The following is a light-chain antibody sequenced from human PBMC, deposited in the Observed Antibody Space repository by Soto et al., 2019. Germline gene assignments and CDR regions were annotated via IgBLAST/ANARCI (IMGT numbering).Light chain of an antibody. CDR2: DAS. CDR3: QQRSNWPLT. V-gene: IGKV3-11*01. Sequence: EIVLTQSPATLSLSPGERATLSCRASQSVAYTYLAWFQQKPGQAPRLLIYDASNRATGIPARFSGSGSGTDFTLTISSLEPEDFAVYYCQQRSNWPLTFGGGTKVDI. CDR1: QSVAYTY. J-gene: IGKJ4*01.